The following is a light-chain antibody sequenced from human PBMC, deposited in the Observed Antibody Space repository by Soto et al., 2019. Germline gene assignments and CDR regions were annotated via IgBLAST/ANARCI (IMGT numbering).Light chain of an antibody. CDR2: DVS. J-gene: IGKJ3*01. CDR3: QQHSNWPRFT. V-gene: IGKV3-11*01. CDR1: QSVSSY. Sequence: EIVLTQSPATLSLSPGERATLSCRASQSVSSYLAWYQQKPGQAPRLLIYDVSNRATGIPARFSGSGSGTDLPLTISSLDPEDFAVYYCQQHSNWPRFTFGPGTKVDIK.